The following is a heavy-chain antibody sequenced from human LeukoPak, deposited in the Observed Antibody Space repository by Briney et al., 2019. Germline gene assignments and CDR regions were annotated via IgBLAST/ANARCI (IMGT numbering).Heavy chain of an antibody. V-gene: IGHV4-39*07. J-gene: IGHJ5*02. CDR2: INHSGST. CDR3: ARGFSFDP. Sequence: PSETLSLTCTVSSGSIRNSNYYWSWIRQPPGKGLEWIGEINHSGSTNYNPSLKSRVTISVDTSKNQFSLKLSSVTAADTAMYYCARGFSFDPWGQGTLVTVSS. CDR1: SGSIRNSNYY.